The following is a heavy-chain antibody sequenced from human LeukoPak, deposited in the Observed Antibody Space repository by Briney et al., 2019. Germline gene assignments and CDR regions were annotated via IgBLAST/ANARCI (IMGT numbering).Heavy chain of an antibody. CDR2: IYYSGST. CDR1: GGSISSYY. J-gene: IGHJ4*02. V-gene: IGHV4-59*01. CDR3: ARGRPYDFWSGYRHAILFDY. D-gene: IGHD3-3*01. Sequence: SETLSLTCTVSGGSISSYYWSWIRQPPGKGLEWIGYIYYSGSTNYNPSLKSRVTISVDTSKNQFSLKLSSVTAADTAVYYCARGRPYDFWSGYRHAILFDYWGQGTLVTVSS.